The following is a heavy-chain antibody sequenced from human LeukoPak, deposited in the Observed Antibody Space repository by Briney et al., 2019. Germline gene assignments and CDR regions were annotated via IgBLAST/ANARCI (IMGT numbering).Heavy chain of an antibody. V-gene: IGHV4-39*07. CDR1: GGSISSSSYY. CDR2: IYYSGST. CDR3: ARESYWYFDL. J-gene: IGHJ2*01. Sequence: SETLSLTCTVSGGSISSSSYYWGWIRQPPGKGLEWIGSIYYSGSTCYNPSLKSRVTISVDTSKNQFSLKLSSVTAADTAVYYCARESYWYFDLWGRGTLVTVSS.